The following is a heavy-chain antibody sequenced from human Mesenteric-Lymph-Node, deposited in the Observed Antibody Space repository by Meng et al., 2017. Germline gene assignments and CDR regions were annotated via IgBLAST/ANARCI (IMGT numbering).Heavy chain of an antibody. J-gene: IGHJ4*02. D-gene: IGHD1-26*01. V-gene: IGHV4-59*12. CDR2: IYFSVGI. CDR3: ARGGRYYFDY. Sequence: SEPLSLTCTVSGGSINNYYWSWIRQPPGKGLEWIGYIYFSVGIDYNPSLKSRVTISVDTSKNQLSLKMGSVTAADTAVYYCARGGRYYFDYWGQGTLVTVSS. CDR1: GGSINNYY.